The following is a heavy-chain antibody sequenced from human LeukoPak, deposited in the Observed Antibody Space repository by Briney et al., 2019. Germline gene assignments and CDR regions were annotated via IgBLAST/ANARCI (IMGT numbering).Heavy chain of an antibody. D-gene: IGHD6-19*01. Sequence: ASVKVSCKASGYTFTSYYMHWVRQAPGQGLEWMGIINPSGGSTSYAQKFQRRVTMTRDMSTSTVYMELSSLRSEDTAVYYCARRPPRRGSSGWYYFDYWGQGTLVTVSS. CDR3: ARRPPRRGSSGWYYFDY. CDR2: INPSGGST. CDR1: GYTFTSYY. V-gene: IGHV1-46*01. J-gene: IGHJ4*02.